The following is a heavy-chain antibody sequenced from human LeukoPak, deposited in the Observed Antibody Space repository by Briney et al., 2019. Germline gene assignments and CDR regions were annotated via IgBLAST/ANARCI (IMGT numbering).Heavy chain of an antibody. CDR1: GFTFSSYW. Sequence: PGGSLRLSCAASGFTFSSYWMHWVRQAPGKGLVWVSRINSGGSSTSYADSVKGRFTISRDNAKNTLYLQMNSLRAEDTAVYYCARWGTVTRFVVDYWGQGTLVTASS. V-gene: IGHV3-74*01. CDR3: ARWGTVTRFVVDY. D-gene: IGHD4-17*01. CDR2: INSGGSST. J-gene: IGHJ4*02.